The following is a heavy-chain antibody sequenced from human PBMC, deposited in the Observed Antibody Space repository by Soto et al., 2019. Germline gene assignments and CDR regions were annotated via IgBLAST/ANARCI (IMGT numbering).Heavy chain of an antibody. CDR2: IHYSGST. CDR3: ASQHYYDSSGYYVVY. V-gene: IGHV4-39*01. CDR1: GGYISSNIYY. D-gene: IGHD3-22*01. J-gene: IGHJ4*02. Sequence: QLQLQESGPGLVKPSETLSLTCSVSGGYISSNIYYWGWIRQPPGKGLEWIGNIHYSGSTYYDSSLKSRVTISIDTSKNPFSLKLTSVTATDTAVYYCASQHYYDSSGYYVVYWGQGTLVTVSS.